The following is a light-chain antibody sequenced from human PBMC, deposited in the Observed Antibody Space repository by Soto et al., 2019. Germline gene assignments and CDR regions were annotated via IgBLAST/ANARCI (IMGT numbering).Light chain of an antibody. CDR1: QSVRSNY. Sequence: EIVLTQSPGTLSLSPGDRATLSCRASQSVRSNYLAWYQQKPGQAPSLLLYGASSSATGIPDRFSGSGSGTDFTLTISRLEPEDVAVYYCRQYDTSPPLTFGGGTKVEIK. J-gene: IGKJ4*01. V-gene: IGKV3-20*01. CDR2: GAS. CDR3: RQYDTSPPLT.